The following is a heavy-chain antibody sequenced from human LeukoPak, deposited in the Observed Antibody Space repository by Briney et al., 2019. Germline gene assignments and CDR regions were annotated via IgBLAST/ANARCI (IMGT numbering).Heavy chain of an antibody. D-gene: IGHD3-16*01. Sequence: TGGSLRLSCAASGFTFDDYAMHWVRQAPGKGLEWVSLISGDGGSTYYADSVKGRFTISRDSAKNTLYLQMNSLRAEDTAVYYCVRDVGGSSFDYWGQGTLVTVSS. CDR1: GFTFDDYA. V-gene: IGHV3-43*02. J-gene: IGHJ4*02. CDR2: ISGDGGST. CDR3: VRDVGGSSFDY.